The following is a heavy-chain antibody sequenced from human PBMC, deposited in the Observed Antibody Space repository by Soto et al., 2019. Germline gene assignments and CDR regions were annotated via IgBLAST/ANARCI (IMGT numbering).Heavy chain of an antibody. CDR2: ISYDGSNK. D-gene: IGHD6-19*01. Sequence: GGSLRLSCAASGFTFSSYAMHWVRQAPGKGLEWVAVISYDGSNKYYADSVKGRFTISRDNSKNTLYLQMNSLRAEDTAVYYCAREGRGWGAFDIWGQGTMVTVSS. CDR3: AREGRGWGAFDI. V-gene: IGHV3-30*04. CDR1: GFTFSSYA. J-gene: IGHJ3*02.